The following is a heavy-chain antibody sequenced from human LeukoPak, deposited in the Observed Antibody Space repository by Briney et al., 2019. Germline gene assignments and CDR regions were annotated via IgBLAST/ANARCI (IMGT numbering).Heavy chain of an antibody. Sequence: PGGSLRLSCAASGFTVSSNYMSWVRQAPGKGLEWVSVIYSGGSTYYADSVKGRFTISRDNSKNTLYLQMNSLRAEDTAVYYCARDGGLLWFGELTTDVWGQGITVTVSS. CDR1: GFTVSSNY. CDR2: IYSGGST. CDR3: ARDGGLLWFGELTTDV. J-gene: IGHJ6*02. V-gene: IGHV3-66*01. D-gene: IGHD3-10*01.